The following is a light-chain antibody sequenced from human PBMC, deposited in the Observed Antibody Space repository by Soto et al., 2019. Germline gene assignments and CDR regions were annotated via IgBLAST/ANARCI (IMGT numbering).Light chain of an antibody. CDR2: EVS. CDR3: SSDTTSNTPLYV. J-gene: IGLJ1*01. Sequence: QSVLAQPASVSGSPGQSIIISCTGTSSDTAGYNYVSWYQQHPGKAPKLMIYEVSNRPSGVSNRFSGSQSGNTASLTISGLQGEDEANYYCSSDTTSNTPLYVFGTGTNVTVL. V-gene: IGLV2-14*01. CDR1: SSDTAGYNY.